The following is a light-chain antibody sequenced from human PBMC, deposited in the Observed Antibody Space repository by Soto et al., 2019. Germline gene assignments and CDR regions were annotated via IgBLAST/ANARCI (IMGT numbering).Light chain of an antibody. CDR1: QSLTSNY. V-gene: IGKV3-20*01. J-gene: IGKJ3*01. CDR2: GTS. CDR3: QQYGDSVFT. Sequence: IELTESPGTISITPGERATLSCRASQSLTSNYLAWYQQKPGQAPRLLISGTSNRATGIPDRFSGSGSGTDFTLTINRLEPDDFAVYYCQQYGDSVFTFGPGTKVDIK.